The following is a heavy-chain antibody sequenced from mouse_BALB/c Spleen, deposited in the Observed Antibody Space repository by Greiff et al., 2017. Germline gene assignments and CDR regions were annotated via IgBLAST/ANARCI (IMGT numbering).Heavy chain of an antibody. Sequence: EVQLQQSRPGLVKPSQSLSLTCTVTGYSITSDYAWNWIRQFPGNKLESMGYISYSGSTSYNPSLKSRISITRDTSKNQFFLQLNSVTTEDTATYYCARSYYYGSSHWYFDVWGAGTTVTVSS. D-gene: IGHD1-1*01. CDR1: GYSITSDYA. V-gene: IGHV3-2*02. CDR2: ISYSGST. CDR3: ARSYYYGSSHWYFDV. J-gene: IGHJ1*01.